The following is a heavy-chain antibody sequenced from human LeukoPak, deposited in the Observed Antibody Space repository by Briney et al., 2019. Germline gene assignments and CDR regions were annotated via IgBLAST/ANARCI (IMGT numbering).Heavy chain of an antibody. CDR2: ISYDGSNK. CDR3: AKEDPHYYDSSGYAA. Sequence: GGSLRLSCAASGFTFSSYGMHWVRQAPGKGLEWVAVISYDGSNKYYADSVKGRFTISRDNSKNTLYLQMNSLRAEDTAVYYCAKEDPHYYDSSGYAAWGQGTLVTVSS. J-gene: IGHJ5*02. V-gene: IGHV3-30*18. D-gene: IGHD3-22*01. CDR1: GFTFSSYG.